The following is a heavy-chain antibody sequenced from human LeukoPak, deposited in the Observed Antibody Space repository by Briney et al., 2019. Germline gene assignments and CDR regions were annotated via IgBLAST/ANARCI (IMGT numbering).Heavy chain of an antibody. V-gene: IGHV3-23*01. CDR1: GFTSSSYA. D-gene: IGHD3-10*01. CDR3: AKSSDYYGSGSGDY. Sequence: GGSLRLSCAASGFTSSSYAMSWVRQAPGQGLEWVSAISGSGGSTYYADSVKGRFTISRDNSKNTLYLQMNSLRAENTAVYYCAKSSDYYGSGSGDYWGQGTLVTVSS. CDR2: ISGSGGST. J-gene: IGHJ4*02.